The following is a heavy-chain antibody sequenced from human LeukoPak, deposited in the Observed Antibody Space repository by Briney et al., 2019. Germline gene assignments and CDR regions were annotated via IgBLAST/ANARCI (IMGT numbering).Heavy chain of an antibody. V-gene: IGHV4-34*01. CDR3: ARHQRRCSGGSCRLRPYYYYYMDV. D-gene: IGHD2-15*01. CDR2: INHSGST. J-gene: IGHJ6*03. Sequence: SETLSLTCAVYGGSFSGYYWSWIRQPPGKGLEWIGEINHSGSTNYNPSLKSRVTISVDTSENQFSLKLSSVTAADTAVYYCARHQRRCSGGSCRLRPYYYYYMDVWGKGTTVTISS. CDR1: GGSFSGYY.